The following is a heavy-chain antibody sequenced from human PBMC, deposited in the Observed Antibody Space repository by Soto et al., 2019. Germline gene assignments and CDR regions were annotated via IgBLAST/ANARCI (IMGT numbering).Heavy chain of an antibody. CDR3: ARHTYSWAGNWFDP. Sequence: QPQLQESGPGQVKPSETLSLTCTVSGDSISSSNYYWVLIRLPPGKGLEWIGSIYYSGSTYYNPSLNSRVTISVDTSKNQFSLKLSSVTAADTAVYYCARHTYSWAGNWFDPWGQGNLVTVSS. J-gene: IGHJ5*02. V-gene: IGHV4-39*01. D-gene: IGHD4-4*01. CDR1: GDSISSSNYY. CDR2: IYYSGST.